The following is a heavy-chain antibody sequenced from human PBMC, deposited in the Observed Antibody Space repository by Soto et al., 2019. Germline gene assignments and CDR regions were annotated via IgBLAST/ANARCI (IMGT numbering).Heavy chain of an antibody. CDR1: RFSFSSFG. D-gene: IGHD3-9*01. CDR3: ARGSPFKDYDTLTGYLRFDY. CDR2: IWYAGSNA. Sequence: QVQLVESGGGVVQPGRSLRISCATSRFSFSSFGMHWVRPAPGKGLVWVALIWYAGSNAYYADSVKGRFTIYRANSKNMLYLQMESVRAQATAGYYCARGSPFKDYDTLTGYLRFDYWGQGTLVTVSS. J-gene: IGHJ4*02. V-gene: IGHV3-33*01.